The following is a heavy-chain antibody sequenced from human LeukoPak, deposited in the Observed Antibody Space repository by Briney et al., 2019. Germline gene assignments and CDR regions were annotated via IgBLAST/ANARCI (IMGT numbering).Heavy chain of an antibody. J-gene: IGHJ3*02. Sequence: ASVKVSCKASGYTFTSYDINWVRQATGQGLEWMGWMNPNSGNTGYAQKFQGRVTITRDTSASTAYMELSSLRSEDMAVYYCARDGGGSYVDAFDIWGQGTMVTVSS. CDR2: MNPNSGNT. V-gene: IGHV1-8*01. D-gene: IGHD1-26*01. CDR3: ARDGGGSYVDAFDI. CDR1: GYTFTSYD.